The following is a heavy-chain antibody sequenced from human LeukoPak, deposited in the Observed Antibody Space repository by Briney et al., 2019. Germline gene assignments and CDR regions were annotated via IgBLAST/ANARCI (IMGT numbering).Heavy chain of an antibody. Sequence: PSETLSLTCTVSGGSISSSSYYWGWIRQPPGKGLEWFGSIYYSGSTYYNPSLKSRVTISVDTSKNQFSLKLSSVTAADTAVYYCARHRQGRLPYGGNSGYYYYMDVWGKGTTVTVSS. V-gene: IGHV4-39*01. D-gene: IGHD4-23*01. CDR1: GGSISSSSYY. CDR2: IYYSGST. CDR3: ARHRQGRLPYGGNSGYYYYMDV. J-gene: IGHJ6*03.